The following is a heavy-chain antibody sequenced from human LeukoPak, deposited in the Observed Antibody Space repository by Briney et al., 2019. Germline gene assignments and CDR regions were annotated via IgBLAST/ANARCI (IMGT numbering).Heavy chain of an antibody. D-gene: IGHD6-13*01. CDR1: GFSLTTSGVG. Sequence: ESGPTLFNPTQTLTLTCTFSGFSLTTSGVGVGWIRQPPEKALEWLALIYWDDDKRYSPSLKSRLTITKDTSKNQVVLTMTNMDPVDTATYYCAHRLLAGAVFDYWGQGTLVTVSS. J-gene: IGHJ4*02. CDR2: IYWDDDK. V-gene: IGHV2-5*02. CDR3: AHRLLAGAVFDY.